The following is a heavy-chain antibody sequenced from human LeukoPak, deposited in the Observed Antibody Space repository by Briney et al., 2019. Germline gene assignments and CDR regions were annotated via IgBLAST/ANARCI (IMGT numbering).Heavy chain of an antibody. V-gene: IGHV1-58*01. CDR2: IVVGSGNT. CDR3: AARPLLATSYAFDI. CDR1: GFTFTSSA. D-gene: IGHD5-24*01. J-gene: IGHJ3*02. Sequence: ASVKVSCKASGFTFTSSAVQWVRQARGQRLEWIGRIVVGSGNTNYAQKFQERVTITRDMSTSTAYMELSSLRSEDTAVYYCAARPLLATSYAFDIWGQGTMVTVSS.